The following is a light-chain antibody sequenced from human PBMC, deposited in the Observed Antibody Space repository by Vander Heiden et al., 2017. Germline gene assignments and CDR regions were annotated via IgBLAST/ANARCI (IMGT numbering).Light chain of an antibody. Sequence: QSVLTQPPSVSGAPGQRVTIPCTGSSTNVGAGDDVHCYQQLPGTATKLLIFGTSNRPSGGPDRFSGSKSGASASLAITGLQAEDEADDYCQSYDSSRSGSGVFGTGTKVTVL. V-gene: IGLV1-40*01. CDR3: QSYDSSRSGSGV. CDR2: GTS. J-gene: IGLJ1*01. CDR1: STNVGAGDD.